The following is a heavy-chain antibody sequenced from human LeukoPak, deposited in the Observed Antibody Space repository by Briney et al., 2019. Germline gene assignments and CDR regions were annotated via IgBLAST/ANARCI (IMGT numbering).Heavy chain of an antibody. CDR3: ASDIAAPGYFDY. D-gene: IGHD6-13*01. Sequence: PGGSLRLSCAASGFTFSSYSMNWVRQAPGKGLEWVSSISSSSSYIYYADSVKGRFTISRDNAKNSLYLHMNSLRAEDTAVYYCASDIAAPGYFDYWGQGTLVTVSS. CDR1: GFTFSSYS. V-gene: IGHV3-21*01. J-gene: IGHJ4*02. CDR2: ISSSSSYI.